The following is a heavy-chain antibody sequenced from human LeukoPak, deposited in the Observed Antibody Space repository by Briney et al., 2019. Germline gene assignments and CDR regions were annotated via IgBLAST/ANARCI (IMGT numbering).Heavy chain of an antibody. CDR3: AISYDDCGDYGIDY. D-gene: IGHD4-17*01. J-gene: IGHJ4*02. Sequence: SETLSLTCTVSGGSISSYYWSWIRQPPGKGLEWIGYIYTSGSTNYNPSLKSRVTISVDTSKNQFSLKLSSVTAADTAVYYCAISYDDCGDYGIDYWGQGTLATVSS. V-gene: IGHV4-4*09. CDR2: IYTSGST. CDR1: GGSISSYY.